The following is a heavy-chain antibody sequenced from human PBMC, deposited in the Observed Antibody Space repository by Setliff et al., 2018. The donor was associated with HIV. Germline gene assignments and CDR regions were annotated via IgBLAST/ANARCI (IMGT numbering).Heavy chain of an antibody. J-gene: IGHJ3*02. CDR3: ARRSDFWSEGDAFDI. Sequence: SETLSLTCAVYGGSFSGYYWSWIRQPPGKGREWIGEINHSGSTNYNPSLKSRVTISVDTSKNQFSLKLSSVAAADTAVYYCARRSDFWSEGDAFDIWGQGTMVTVSS. CDR1: GGSFSGYY. V-gene: IGHV4-34*01. CDR2: INHSGST. D-gene: IGHD3-3*01.